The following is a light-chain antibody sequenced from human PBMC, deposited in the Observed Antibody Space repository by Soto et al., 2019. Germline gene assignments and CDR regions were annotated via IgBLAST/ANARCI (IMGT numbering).Light chain of an antibody. V-gene: IGLV2-14*01. Sequence: QSVLTQPASVTGSPGQSITISCTGTSSDVGGYNYVSWYQQHPGKAPKLMIYEVSNRPSGVSNRFSGSKSGNTASLTISGLQAEDVADYYCSSYTTISTLDVFGGGTKLTVL. CDR3: SSYTTISTLDV. J-gene: IGLJ3*02. CDR2: EVS. CDR1: SSDVGGYNY.